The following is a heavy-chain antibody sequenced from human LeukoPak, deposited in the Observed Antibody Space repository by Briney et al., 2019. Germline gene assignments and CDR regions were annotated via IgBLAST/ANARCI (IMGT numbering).Heavy chain of an antibody. J-gene: IGHJ5*02. CDR1: GFTFSSYA. Sequence: GGSLRLSCAASGFTFSSYAMHWVRQAPGKGLEWVAVISYDGSNKYYADSVKGRFTIPRDNSKNTLYLQMNSLRAEDTAVYYCARDGSLGELWFGELLSVDPWGQGTLVTVSS. D-gene: IGHD3-10*01. V-gene: IGHV3-30*04. CDR2: ISYDGSNK. CDR3: ARDGSLGELWFGELLSVDP.